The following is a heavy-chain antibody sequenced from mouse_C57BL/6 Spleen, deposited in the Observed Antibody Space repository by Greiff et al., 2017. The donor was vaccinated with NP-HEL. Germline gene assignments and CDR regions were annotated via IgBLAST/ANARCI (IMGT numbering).Heavy chain of an antibody. D-gene: IGHD2-3*01. CDR3: ARRADGYFPFDY. V-gene: IGHV1-55*01. Sequence: QVQLQQPGAELVKPGASVKMSCKASGYTFTSYWITWVKQRPGQGLEWIGDIYPGSGSTNYNEKFKSKATLTVDTSSSTAYMQLSSLTSEDSAVYYCARRADGYFPFDYWGQGTTLTVSS. CDR1: GYTFTSYW. J-gene: IGHJ2*01. CDR2: IYPGSGST.